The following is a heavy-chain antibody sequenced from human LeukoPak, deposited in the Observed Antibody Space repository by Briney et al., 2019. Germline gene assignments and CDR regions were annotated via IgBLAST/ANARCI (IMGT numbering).Heavy chain of an antibody. CDR2: IKQDGSEK. CDR1: EFTFSSYW. D-gene: IGHD2-21*01. CDR3: ARYCGGDCYGMDV. J-gene: IGHJ6*02. V-gene: IGHV3-7*01. Sequence: GGSLRLSCTASEFTFSSYWTSWVRQAPGKGLEWVANIKQDGSEKDYVDSVRGRFTISRDNAKNSLYLQMNNLRAEDTAVYYCARYCGGDCYGMDVWGQGTTVTVSS.